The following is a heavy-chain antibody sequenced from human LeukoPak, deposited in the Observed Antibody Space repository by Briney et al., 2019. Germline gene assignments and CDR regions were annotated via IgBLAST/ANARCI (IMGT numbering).Heavy chain of an antibody. V-gene: IGHV4-30-4*01. Sequence: PSETLSLTCTVSGGSISSGDYYWSWIRLPPGKGLEWIGYIYYSGSTYYNPSLKSRVTISVDTSKNQFSLKLSSVTAADTAVYYCAREVSRDAFDIWGQGTMVTVSS. J-gene: IGHJ3*02. CDR3: AREVSRDAFDI. CDR1: GGSISSGDYY. CDR2: IYYSGST.